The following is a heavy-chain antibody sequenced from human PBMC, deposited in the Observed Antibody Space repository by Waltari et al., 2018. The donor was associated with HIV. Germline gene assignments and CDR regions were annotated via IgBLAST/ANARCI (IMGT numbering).Heavy chain of an antibody. V-gene: IGHV3-30*04. J-gene: IGHJ5*02. CDR3: ARDWGGGDSSDWFDP. CDR1: GINCSSYA. CDR2: ISYDGSNK. D-gene: IGHD2-21*02. Sequence: QVQLVESGGGVVQPGRYMRLSGAASGINCSSYARHWVRQAPGKGLEWVAFISYDGSNKYYADSVKCRFTISRDNSKNTLYLQMNSLRAEDTAVYYCARDWGGGDSSDWFDPWGQGTLVTVSS.